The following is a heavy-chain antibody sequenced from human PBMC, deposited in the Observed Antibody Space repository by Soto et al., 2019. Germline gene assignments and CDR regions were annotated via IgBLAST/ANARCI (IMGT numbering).Heavy chain of an antibody. J-gene: IGHJ4*02. V-gene: IGHV4-59*01. CDR1: GGSISSYY. CDR2: IYYSGST. D-gene: IGHD5-18*01. CDR3: GREIPKYSYGDGTFDC. Sequence: SETLSLTCTVSGGSISSYYWSWIRQPPGKGLEWIGYIYYSGSTNYNPSLKSRVTISVDTSKNQFSLKLSSVTAADTAVYYCGREIPKYSYGDGTFDCWGQGTLVTVSS.